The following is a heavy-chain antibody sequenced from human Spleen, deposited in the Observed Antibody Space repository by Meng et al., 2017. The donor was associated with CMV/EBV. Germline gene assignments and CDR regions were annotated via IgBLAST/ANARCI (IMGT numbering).Heavy chain of an antibody. CDR1: GYTFTSYY. D-gene: IGHD1-26*01. V-gene: IGHV1-46*01. CDR2: INPSGGST. CDR3: ARDNSSRQWELLPDYYGMDV. Sequence: KVSCKASGYTFTSYYMHWVRQAPGQGLEWMGIINPSGGSTSYAQKFQGRVTMTRDTSTSTVYMELSSLRSEDTAVYYCARDNSSRQWELLPDYYGMDVWGQGTTVTVSS. J-gene: IGHJ6*02.